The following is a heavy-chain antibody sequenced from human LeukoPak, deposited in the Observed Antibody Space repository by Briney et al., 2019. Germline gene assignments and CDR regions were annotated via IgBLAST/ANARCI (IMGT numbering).Heavy chain of an antibody. CDR1: GFTFSAAW. CDR3: VADLPLTNSPYFDY. CDR2: IKSKSNGGTT. Sequence: PGGSLRLSCAASGFTFSAAWMNWVRQAPGKGLEWVGRIKSKSNGGTTDFAAPVRDRFTISRDDSKNTLNLQMDSLRTEDTAVYYCVADLPLTNSPYFDYWGQGTLVTVSS. D-gene: IGHD4-23*01. J-gene: IGHJ4*02. V-gene: IGHV3-15*01.